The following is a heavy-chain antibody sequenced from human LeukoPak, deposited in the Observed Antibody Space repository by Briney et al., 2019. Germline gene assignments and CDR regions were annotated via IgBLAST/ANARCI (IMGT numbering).Heavy chain of an antibody. J-gene: IGHJ4*01. CDR1: GFTLSDYH. CDR3: ARLNGHYSRGVDY. Sequence: GGTLRLSCEASGFTLSDYHMSWIRQAPGKGLEWVSQISSSAYTMHHANSVKGRFTISRDNAKNSLSLQMNSLRADDTAVYYCARLNGHYSRGVDYWGQGTLVTVSS. D-gene: IGHD2-15*01. V-gene: IGHV3-11*01. CDR2: ISSSAYTM.